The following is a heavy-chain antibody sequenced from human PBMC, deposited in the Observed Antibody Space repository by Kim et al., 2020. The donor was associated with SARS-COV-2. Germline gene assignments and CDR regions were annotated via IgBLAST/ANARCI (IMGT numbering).Heavy chain of an antibody. CDR3: ARYTPLTGTRVNFDL. V-gene: IGHV4-31*03. CDR2: IYYSGST. D-gene: IGHD1-7*01. J-gene: IGHJ2*01. CDR1: GGSISSGGYY. Sequence: SETLSLTCTVSGGSISSGGYYWSWIRQHPGKGLEWIGYIYYSGSTYYNPSLKSRVTISVDTSKNQFSLKLSSVTAADTAVYYCARYTPLTGTRVNFDLWGRGTLVTVSS.